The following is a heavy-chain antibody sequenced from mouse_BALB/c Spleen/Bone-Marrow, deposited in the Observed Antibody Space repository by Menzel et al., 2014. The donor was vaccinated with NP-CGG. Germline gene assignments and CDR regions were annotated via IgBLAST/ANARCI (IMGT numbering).Heavy chain of an antibody. CDR1: GYTFTIYW. Sequence: QVQLQQSGAELAKPGASVKMSCKASGYTFTIYWMHWVKQRPGQGLEWIGYIDPSTGYTEYNQKFKDKATLTADKSSSTAYMQLGSLTSEESAVYYCARWGRVVDRALIYWGQGTLVTVSA. CDR2: IDPSTGYT. D-gene: IGHD1-1*01. CDR3: ARWGRVVDRALIY. J-gene: IGHJ3*01. V-gene: IGHV1-7*01.